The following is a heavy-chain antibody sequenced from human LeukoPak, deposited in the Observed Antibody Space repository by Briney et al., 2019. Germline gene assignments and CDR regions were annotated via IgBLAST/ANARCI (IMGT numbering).Heavy chain of an antibody. V-gene: IGHV1-2*06. CDR3: ANLCLYYYDSSGYCFDY. D-gene: IGHD3-22*01. Sequence: ASVKVSCKASRYTFTGYYMHWVRQAPRQGLEWMGRINPNSGGTNYAQKFQGRVTMTRDTSISTAYTELSRLRSDDTAVDFCANLCLYYYDSSGYCFDYWGQRTLVTVSS. CDR2: INPNSGGT. CDR1: RYTFTGYY. J-gene: IGHJ4*02.